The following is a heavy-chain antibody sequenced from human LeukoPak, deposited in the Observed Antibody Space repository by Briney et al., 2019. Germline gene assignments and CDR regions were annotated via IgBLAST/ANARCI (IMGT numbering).Heavy chain of an antibody. V-gene: IGHV3-21*01. J-gene: IGHJ4*02. Sequence: GGSLRLSCAASGFSFSSYSFNWVRQAPGKGLEWVSSITTTSSYIWYAASVKGRFTISSDNAQNSLYLQMNSLRVEDTAVYYCVRELYDSGNVYYYDHWGQGTLVTVTS. D-gene: IGHD5-12*01. CDR1: GFSFSSYS. CDR3: VRELYDSGNVYYYDH. CDR2: ITTTSSYI.